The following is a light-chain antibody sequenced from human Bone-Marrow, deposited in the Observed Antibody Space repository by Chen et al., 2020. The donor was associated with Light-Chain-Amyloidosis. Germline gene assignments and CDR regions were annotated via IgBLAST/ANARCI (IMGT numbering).Light chain of an antibody. J-gene: IGLJ3*02. CDR3: SAWDDSLNSWV. V-gene: IGLV1-44*01. CDR2: RDS. Sequence: QSALTQPPSASGAPGQRVTISCSGSSSNIGSETVNWYQLLPGPAPKLLIYRDSLRPPGVPDRLSGSKSGTSASLAISGLQSGDEGDYYCSAWDDSLNSWVFGGGTRLTVL. CDR1: SSNIGSET.